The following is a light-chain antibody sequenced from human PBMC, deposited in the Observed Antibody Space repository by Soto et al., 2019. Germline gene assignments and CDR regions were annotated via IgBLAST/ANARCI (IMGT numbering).Light chain of an antibody. CDR2: GAS. Sequence: EIVLTQSPGTPSLSPGERATLFCRASQSITHNYLAWYRQQPGQAPRLLIYGASNRATGIPARFSGSGSGTDFTLTISRLEPEDFAVYYCHQYGSSPRTFGQGTKVEI. J-gene: IGKJ1*01. CDR3: HQYGSSPRT. CDR1: QSITHNY. V-gene: IGKV3-20*01.